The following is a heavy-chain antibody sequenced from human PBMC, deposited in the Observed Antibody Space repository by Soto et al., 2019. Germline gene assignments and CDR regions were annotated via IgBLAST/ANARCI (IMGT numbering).Heavy chain of an antibody. CDR1: GYTFTGYY. V-gene: IGHV1-2*04. J-gene: IGHJ6*02. Sequence: ASVKVSCKASGYTFTGYYMHWVRQAPGQGLEWMGWINPNSGGTNYAQKFQGWVTMTRDTSISTAYMELSRLRSDDTAVYYCARGINIPEYYYYYGMDVWGQGTTVTVS. CDR2: INPNSGGT. CDR3: ARGINIPEYYYYYGMDV.